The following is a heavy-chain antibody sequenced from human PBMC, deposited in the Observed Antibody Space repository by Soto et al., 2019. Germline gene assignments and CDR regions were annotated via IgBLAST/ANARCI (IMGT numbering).Heavy chain of an antibody. CDR2: ISSSSSTI. CDR1: GFTFSSYS. J-gene: IGHJ1*01. Sequence: PGGSLRLSCAASGFTFSSYSMNWVRQAPGKGLEWVSYISSSSSTIYYADSVKGRFTISRDNAKNSLYLQMNSLRDEDTAVYYCARGTYDFWSGYYKDEYFQHWGQGTLVTVSS. D-gene: IGHD3-3*01. CDR3: ARGTYDFWSGYYKDEYFQH. V-gene: IGHV3-48*02.